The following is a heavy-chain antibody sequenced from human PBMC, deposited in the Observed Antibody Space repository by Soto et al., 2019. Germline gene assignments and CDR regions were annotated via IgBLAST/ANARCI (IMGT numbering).Heavy chain of an antibody. CDR1: GCTFSRYT. D-gene: IGHD2-8*01. CDR2: ILPILSIA. Sequence: VASVKVSCKVSGCTFSRYTISAVRQAPGPGLEWMGRILPILSIAHYAQKPQGRVTITADKSTSTAYMELSSLRSEDTAVYYCATHRHGAPEDYHYMEGWGKGTTVTGSS. CDR3: ATHRHGAPEDYHYMEG. J-gene: IGHJ6*03. V-gene: IGHV1-69*02.